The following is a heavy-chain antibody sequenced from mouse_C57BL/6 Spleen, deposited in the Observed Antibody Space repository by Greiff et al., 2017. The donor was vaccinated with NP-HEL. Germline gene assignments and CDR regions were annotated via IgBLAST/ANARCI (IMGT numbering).Heavy chain of an antibody. CDR1: GFSLTSYG. CDR3: AKKAFYDYDVGYAMDY. Sequence: VQLQESGPGLVQPSQSLSITCTVSGFSLTSYGVHWVRQSPGKGLEWLGVIWRGGSTDYNVAFMSRLSITKDNSKSQVFFKMNSLQADDTAIYYCAKKAFYDYDVGYAMDYWGQGTSVTVSS. CDR2: IWRGGST. V-gene: IGHV2-5*01. D-gene: IGHD2-4*01. J-gene: IGHJ4*01.